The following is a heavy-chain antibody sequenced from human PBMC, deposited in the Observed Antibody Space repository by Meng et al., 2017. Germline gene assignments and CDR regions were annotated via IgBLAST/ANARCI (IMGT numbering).Heavy chain of an antibody. D-gene: IGHD3-10*01. V-gene: IGHV4-4*02. J-gene: IGHJ4*02. CDR1: GGSISSSNW. Sequence: QVQLRWSGPGRVKPSGTLSLPCAVSGGSISSSNWWSWVRQPPGKGLEWIGEIYHSGSTNYNPSLKSRVTISVDTSKNQFSLKLSSVTAADTAVYYCARSMVRGVIIYTRTYYFDYWGQGTLVTVSS. CDR2: IYHSGST. CDR3: ARSMVRGVIIYTRTYYFDY.